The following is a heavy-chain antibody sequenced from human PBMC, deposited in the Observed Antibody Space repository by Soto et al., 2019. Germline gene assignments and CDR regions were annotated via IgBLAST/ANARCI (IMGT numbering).Heavy chain of an antibody. V-gene: IGHV1-2*04. CDR1: GYAFTDYY. D-gene: IGHD3-10*01. Sequence: QVQLVQSGAEVKKPGASVKVSCKTSGYAFTDYYMHWVRQAPGQGLEWMEWISLDSGDTKYAQKFQGWITMTRDTSLNTVYMELRRLRSDDTAVYYCARVRGRTAIGGPPDYWGQGTLVTVSS. J-gene: IGHJ4*02. CDR3: ARVRGRTAIGGPPDY. CDR2: ISLDSGDT.